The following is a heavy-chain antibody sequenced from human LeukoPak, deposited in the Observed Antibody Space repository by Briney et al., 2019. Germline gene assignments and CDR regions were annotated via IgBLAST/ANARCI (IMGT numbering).Heavy chain of an antibody. D-gene: IGHD3-22*01. CDR1: GFTFSSYA. CDR2: ISGSTGNT. Sequence: GGSLRLSCAASGFTFSSYAMSWVRQAPGKGLEWVSAISGSTGNTYYADSVKGRFTISRDNSKNTVYLQMDSLRAEDTAVYYCAKDPPYYYDSSGYGGGAFDIWGQGTMVTVSS. J-gene: IGHJ3*02. CDR3: AKDPPYYYDSSGYGGGAFDI. V-gene: IGHV3-23*01.